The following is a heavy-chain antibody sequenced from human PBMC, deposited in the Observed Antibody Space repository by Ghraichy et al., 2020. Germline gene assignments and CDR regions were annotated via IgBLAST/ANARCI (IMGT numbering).Heavy chain of an antibody. V-gene: IGHV3-48*02. J-gene: IGHJ4*02. CDR1: GFTFSNYF. CDR3: ARVLGTGEIPAAIGS. Sequence: GESLNISCAASGFTFSNYFMTWVRQAPGKGLEWVSHISSSSSAIYYADSVKGRFTISRDNAKNSLYLQMISLRDEDTAVYYCARVLGTGEIPAAIGSWGQGTLVTVSS. CDR2: ISSSSSAI. D-gene: IGHD2-2*01.